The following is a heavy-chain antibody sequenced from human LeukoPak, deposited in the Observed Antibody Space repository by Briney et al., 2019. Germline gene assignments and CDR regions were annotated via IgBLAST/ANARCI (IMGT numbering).Heavy chain of an antibody. D-gene: IGHD6-13*01. CDR3: ARTPPRRYEAVAGEFDY. CDR2: LDDSGST. V-gene: IGHV4-59*08. CDR1: GGSISRYY. Sequence: PSESLSLTCTVSGGSISRYYWSCVRNPPGKGLEWRGHLDDSGSTNYNPSLKSRFTISVETSKNQFSLKLSSVTAADTAVYYWARTPPRRYEAVAGEFDYWGQGTLVTVSS. J-gene: IGHJ4*02.